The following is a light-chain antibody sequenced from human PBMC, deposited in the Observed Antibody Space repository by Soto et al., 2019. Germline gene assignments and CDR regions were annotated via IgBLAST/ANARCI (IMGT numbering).Light chain of an antibody. J-gene: IGKJ2*03. CDR3: LQSNGAPHR. Sequence: DIQITQSPSSLSASVGDRVTITCRASQSISNYLSWYQQKPGRAPKLLIYTASSLQIGVPSRFSGSGSGTDFPLTISSLQPEDFATYFCLQSNGAPHRFGQGTKLEIK. CDR1: QSISNY. V-gene: IGKV1-39*01. CDR2: TAS.